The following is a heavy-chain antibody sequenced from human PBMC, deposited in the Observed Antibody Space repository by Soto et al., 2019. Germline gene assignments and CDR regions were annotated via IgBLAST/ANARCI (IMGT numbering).Heavy chain of an antibody. D-gene: IGHD1-20*01. J-gene: IGHJ6*02. Sequence: GGSLRLSCEASGFTFSRFAMSWVRQAPGKGLEWVSTFSGPGGGTYYADSVKGRFTISRDNSKNTLYLQMNSLRAEDTAVYYCARGRYGMDVWGQGTTVTVSS. V-gene: IGHV3-23*01. CDR1: GFTFSRFA. CDR2: FSGPGGGT. CDR3: ARGRYGMDV.